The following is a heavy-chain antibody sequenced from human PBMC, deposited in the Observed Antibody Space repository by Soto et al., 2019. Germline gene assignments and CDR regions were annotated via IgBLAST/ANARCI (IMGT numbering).Heavy chain of an antibody. CDR3: ARDLTIVPATHPRLENYGMDV. V-gene: IGHV1-18*01. D-gene: IGHD2-2*01. J-gene: IGHJ6*02. CDR2: ISPYNGHT. CDR1: GYSFTSYG. Sequence: QVQLVQSAGEVKKPGASVKVSCKASGYSFTSYGISWVRRAPGQGLEWMGWISPYNGHTQFVERFQGRVTMTTDTSTQTAYMELRNLRSDDTAHYYWARDLTIVPATHPRLENYGMDVWGQGTTVIVSS.